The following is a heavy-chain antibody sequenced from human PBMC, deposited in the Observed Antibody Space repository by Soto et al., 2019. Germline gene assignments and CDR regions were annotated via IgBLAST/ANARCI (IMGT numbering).Heavy chain of an antibody. Sequence: PSETLSLTCSVSGGSISGGDYSWSWIRQTPSKGLELIGYIWSAERIFSSPSLKSRVIISADRSKNQISLRLTSVTPADTAVYYCARASGDYGNYFFDSWGQGILVTSPQ. V-gene: IGHV4-30-2*01. J-gene: IGHJ4*02. CDR1: GGSISGGDYS. CDR3: ARASGDYGNYFFDS. CDR2: IWSAERI. D-gene: IGHD4-17*01.